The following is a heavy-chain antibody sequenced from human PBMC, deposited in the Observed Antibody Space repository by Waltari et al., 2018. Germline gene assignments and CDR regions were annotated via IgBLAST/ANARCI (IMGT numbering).Heavy chain of an antibody. CDR1: GFTFSSYW. D-gene: IGHD1-26*01. J-gene: IGHJ4*02. CDR2: IKQDGSEK. V-gene: IGHV3-7*01. Sequence: EVQLVESGGGLVQPGGSLRLSCAASGFTFSSYWMSWVGQAPGKGLEWVANIKQDGSEKYYVDSVKGRFTISRDNAKNSLYLQMNSLRAEDTAVYYCARDQSIVGATQGDYWGQGTLVTVSS. CDR3: ARDQSIVGATQGDY.